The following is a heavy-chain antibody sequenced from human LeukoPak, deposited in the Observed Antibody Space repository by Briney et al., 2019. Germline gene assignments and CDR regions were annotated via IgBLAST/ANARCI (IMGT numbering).Heavy chain of an antibody. V-gene: IGHV4-34*01. Sequence: PSETLSLTCAVYGGSFSGYYWSWIRQPPGKGLEWIGEINHSGSTNYNPSLKSRVTISVDTSKNQFSLKLSSVTAADTAVYYCARAAMDYSSSWSAAFDIWGQGTMVTVSS. D-gene: IGHD6-13*01. CDR1: GGSFSGYY. J-gene: IGHJ3*02. CDR3: ARAAMDYSSSWSAAFDI. CDR2: INHSGST.